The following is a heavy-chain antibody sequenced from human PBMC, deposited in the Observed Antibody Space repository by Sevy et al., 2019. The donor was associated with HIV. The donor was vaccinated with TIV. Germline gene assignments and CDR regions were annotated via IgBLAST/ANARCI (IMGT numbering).Heavy chain of an antibody. D-gene: IGHD4-17*01. Sequence: GGSLRLSCAASGFTFSSYGMHWVRQAPGKGLEWVAVIWYDGSNKYYADSVKGRFTISRDNSKNTLYLQMNSLRAEDTAVYYCAREGNDYGDPCGVRSFDYWGQGTLVTVSS. J-gene: IGHJ4*02. CDR2: IWYDGSNK. CDR3: AREGNDYGDPCGVRSFDY. V-gene: IGHV3-33*01. CDR1: GFTFSSYG.